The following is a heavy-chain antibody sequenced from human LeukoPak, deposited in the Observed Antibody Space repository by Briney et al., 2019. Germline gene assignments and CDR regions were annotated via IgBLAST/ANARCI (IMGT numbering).Heavy chain of an antibody. V-gene: IGHV3-21*01. CDR2: ISSSSSYI. J-gene: IGHJ4*02. Sequence: GGSLRLSCAASGFTFSSYSMNWVRQAPGKGLEWVSSISSSSSYIYYADSVQGRFTISRDNAKNSLYLQMNSLRAEDTAVYYCARFELGSYFDYWGQGTLVTVSS. D-gene: IGHD3-10*01. CDR1: GFTFSSYS. CDR3: ARFELGSYFDY.